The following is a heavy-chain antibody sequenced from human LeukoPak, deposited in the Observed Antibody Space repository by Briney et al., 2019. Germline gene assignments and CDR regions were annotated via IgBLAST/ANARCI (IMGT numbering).Heavy chain of an antibody. CDR1: GGSISSYY. V-gene: IGHV4-59*01. CDR2: IYYSGST. J-gene: IGHJ4*02. Sequence: SETLSLTCTVSGGSISSYYWSWIRQPPGKGLEWIGYIYYSGSTNYNPSLKSRVTISVDTSKNQFSLKLSSVTAADTAVYYCTRDYSGSHDYWGQGTLVTVSS. D-gene: IGHD1-26*01. CDR3: TRDYSGSHDY.